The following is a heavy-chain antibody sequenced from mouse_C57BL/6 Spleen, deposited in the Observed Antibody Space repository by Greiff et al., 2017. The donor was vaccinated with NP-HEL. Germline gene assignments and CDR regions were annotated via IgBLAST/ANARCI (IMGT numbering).Heavy chain of an antibody. J-gene: IGHJ2*01. CDR3: ARGSITTVVAEFDY. Sequence: EVKLVESGPVLVKPGASVKMSCKASGYTFTDYYMNWVKQSHGKSLEWIGVINPYNGGTSYNQKFKGKATLTVDKSSSTAYMELNSLTSEDSAVYYCARGSITTVVAEFDYWGQGTTLTVSS. CDR2: INPYNGGT. V-gene: IGHV1-19*01. CDR1: GYTFTDYY. D-gene: IGHD1-1*01.